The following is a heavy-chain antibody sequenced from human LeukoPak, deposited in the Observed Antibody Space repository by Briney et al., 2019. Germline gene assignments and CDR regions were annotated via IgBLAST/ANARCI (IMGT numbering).Heavy chain of an antibody. CDR1: GGSISSTNYY. D-gene: IGHD2-15*01. CDR3: ARVVASTSIDS. Sequence: SETLSLTCTVSGGSISSTNYYWGWIRQPPGKGLEWIGSIYYSGSTYYNPSLRSRVTLSIDTSRNQVSLKVTSVTAADTALYYCARVVASTSIDSWGQGILVTVSS. CDR2: IYYSGST. J-gene: IGHJ4*02. V-gene: IGHV4-39*01.